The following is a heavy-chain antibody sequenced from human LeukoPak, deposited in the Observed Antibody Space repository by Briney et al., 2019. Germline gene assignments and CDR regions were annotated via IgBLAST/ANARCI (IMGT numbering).Heavy chain of an antibody. V-gene: IGHV3-11*01. CDR1: GFTFSDYY. J-gene: IGHJ4*02. CDR3: ARHSPGYYDSSGFYHPSPWVDF. D-gene: IGHD3-22*01. CDR2: ISSSGSTI. Sequence: GGSLRLSCAASGFTFSDYYMSWIRQAPGKGLEWVSYISSSGSTIYYADSVKGRFTISRDNAKNSLYLQMNSLRAEDTAVYYCARHSPGYYDSSGFYHPSPWVDFWGQGTLVTVSS.